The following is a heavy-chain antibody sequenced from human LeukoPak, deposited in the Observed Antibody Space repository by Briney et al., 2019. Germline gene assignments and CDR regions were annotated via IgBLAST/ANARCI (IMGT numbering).Heavy chain of an antibody. CDR3: ARETRRGYYGSGSYYRVYMDV. J-gene: IGHJ6*03. CDR1: GGSFSGYY. V-gene: IGHV4-34*01. CDR2: INHSGST. Sequence: PSETLSLTCAVYGGSFSGYYWSWIRQPPGKGLEWVGEINHSGSTNYNPSLKSRVTISVDPSKNQFSLKLSSVTAADTAVYYCARETRRGYYGSGSYYRVYMDVWGKGTTVTVSS. D-gene: IGHD3-10*01.